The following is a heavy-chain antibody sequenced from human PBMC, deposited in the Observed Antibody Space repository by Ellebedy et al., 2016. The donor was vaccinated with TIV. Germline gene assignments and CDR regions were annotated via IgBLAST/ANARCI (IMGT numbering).Heavy chain of an antibody. V-gene: IGHV4-61*08. CDR2: IYYSENT. Sequence: MPGGSLRLSCSVSGDSVSSGDYYWSWIRQPPGKGLEWIGYIYYSENTNYNPSLKSRVTISVDTSKNQFSLKLSSVTAADTAVYYCARDDVRRSYRSHAFDIWGQGTVVTVSS. CDR1: GDSVSSGDYY. D-gene: IGHD3-16*02. CDR3: ARDDVRRSYRSHAFDI. J-gene: IGHJ3*02.